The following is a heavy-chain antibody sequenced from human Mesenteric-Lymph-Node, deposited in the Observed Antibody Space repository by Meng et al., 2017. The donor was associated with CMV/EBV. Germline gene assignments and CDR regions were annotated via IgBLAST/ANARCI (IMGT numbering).Heavy chain of an antibody. CDR1: GYSFDHYG. CDR2: IYSGGSGT. D-gene: IGHD6-13*01. CDR3: AKARGRAAAGDYYFYGMDV. Sequence: GGSLRLSCEASGYSFDHYGMSWVRQAPGKGLEWVSVIYSGGSGTYYADSVKGRFTISRDDSKNTLYLQMNSLRVEDTAVYYCAKARGRAAAGDYYFYGMDVWGQGTTVTVSS. J-gene: IGHJ6*02. V-gene: IGHV3-23*03.